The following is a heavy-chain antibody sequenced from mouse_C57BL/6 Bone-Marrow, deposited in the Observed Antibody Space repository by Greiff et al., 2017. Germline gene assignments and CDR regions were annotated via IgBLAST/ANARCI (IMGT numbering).Heavy chain of an antibody. Sequence: QVQLQQSGAELVKPGASVKLSCKASGYTFTSYWMHWVKQRPGQGLEWIGMIHPNSGNTYYNEKFKGKATLTADKSSSTAYMELRSLTSEDSAVYFCAAWPTIVTYFDYWGQGTTLTVSS. J-gene: IGHJ2*01. V-gene: IGHV1-64*01. CDR1: GYTFTSYW. CDR2: IHPNSGNT. D-gene: IGHD2-5*01. CDR3: AAWPTIVTYFDY.